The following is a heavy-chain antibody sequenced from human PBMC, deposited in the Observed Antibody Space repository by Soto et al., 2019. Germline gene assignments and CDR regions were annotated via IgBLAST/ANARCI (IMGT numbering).Heavy chain of an antibody. CDR2: VGGSGGST. J-gene: IGHJ4*02. CDR3: AKASSMVRGARGGFDY. V-gene: IGHV3-23*01. Sequence: EVQLLESGGGLVHPGGSLRLSCAASGFTFSTYAMSWVRQAPGKGLEWVSAVGGSGGSTYYADSVKGRFTISRDNSKNTLYLQMNSLRAEDTAVYYCAKASSMVRGARGGFDYWGQGTLVTVSS. D-gene: IGHD3-10*01. CDR1: GFTFSTYA.